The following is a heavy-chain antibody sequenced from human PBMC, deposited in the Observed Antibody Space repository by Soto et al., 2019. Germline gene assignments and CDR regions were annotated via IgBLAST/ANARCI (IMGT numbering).Heavy chain of an antibody. D-gene: IGHD2-21*01. CDR2: VKREIDGATT. CDR1: ESTLSNVW. Sequence: GGSLRLSCAPSESTLSNVWMSWVRQAPGKGLEWVGRVKREIDGATTDYAAPVKGRFIISRDDSKSTVYLQMNSLRTEDTAVYYCTTDPIRDYWGLGTLVTVSS. V-gene: IGHV3-15*01. J-gene: IGHJ4*02. CDR3: TTDPIRDY.